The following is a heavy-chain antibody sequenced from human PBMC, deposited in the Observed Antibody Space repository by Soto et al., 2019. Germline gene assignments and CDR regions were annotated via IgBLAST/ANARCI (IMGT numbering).Heavy chain of an antibody. J-gene: IGHJ4*02. CDR3: ARDPSGGSYWGGPDY. V-gene: IGHV3-48*02. CDR1: GFTFSSFS. CDR2: ISSTSSTI. D-gene: IGHD1-26*01. Sequence: EVQLVESGGGLVQPGGSLRLSCAGSGFTFSSFSMNWVRQAPGKGLEWVSYISSTSSTIYYADSVKGRFTISRDNAKNSLYLQMNSLRDEDTAVYYCARDPSGGSYWGGPDYWGQGTLVTVSS.